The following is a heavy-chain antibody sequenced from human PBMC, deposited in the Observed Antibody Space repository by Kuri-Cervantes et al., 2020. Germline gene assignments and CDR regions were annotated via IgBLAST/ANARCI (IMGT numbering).Heavy chain of an antibody. V-gene: IGHV1-69*05. J-gene: IGHJ5*02. CDR3: ARGIQEFDP. Sequence: SVKVSCKASGGTFSSYAISWVRQAPGQGLEWMGGIIPIFGTANYAQKFQGRVTMTRNTSISTAYMELSSLRSEDRAVDYCARGIQEFDPWGQGTLVTVSS. CDR2: IIPIFGTA. CDR1: GGTFSSYA.